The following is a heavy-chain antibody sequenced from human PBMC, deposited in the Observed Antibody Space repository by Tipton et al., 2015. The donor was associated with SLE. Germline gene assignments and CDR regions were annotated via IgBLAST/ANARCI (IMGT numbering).Heavy chain of an antibody. D-gene: IGHD3-22*01. CDR3: ARYFYDSSGVCLFDL. J-gene: IGHJ4*02. CDR1: GGSISSSDNY. Sequence: LRLSCTVSGGSISSSDNYWGWVRQPPGKGPEYLGTIFYSGITYYNPSLQGRLSMSLDTSKNQLSLQLSSVTSADTAVYYCARYFYDSSGVCLFDLWGQGTLVTVSS. CDR2: IFYSGIT. V-gene: IGHV4-39*07.